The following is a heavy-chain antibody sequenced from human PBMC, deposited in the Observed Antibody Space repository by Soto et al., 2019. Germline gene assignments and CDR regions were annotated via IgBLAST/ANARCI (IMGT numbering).Heavy chain of an antibody. D-gene: IGHD3-10*01. CDR1: GYTLTSYD. CDR3: SAHRSSLTMRRGVIIGDFYYNGMDV. J-gene: IGHJ6*02. V-gene: IGHV1-8*01. CDR2: MNPNSGNT. Sequence: ASVKVSCKASGYTLTSYDINWVRQATGQGLEWMGWMNPNSGNTGYAQKFQGRVTMTRNTSISTAYMELSSLRSEDTAVYYCSAHRSSLTMRRGVIIGDFYYNGMDVWGQGTTVTVSS.